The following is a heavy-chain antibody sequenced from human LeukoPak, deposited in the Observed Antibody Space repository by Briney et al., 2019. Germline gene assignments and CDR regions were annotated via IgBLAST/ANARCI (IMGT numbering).Heavy chain of an antibody. J-gene: IGHJ4*02. Sequence: ASVKVSRKASGYTFTSYYMHWVRQAPGQGLEWMGIINPSGGSTSYAQKFQGRVTMTRDMSTSTVYMELSSVRSEDTAVYYCARDGQWLVRGSYDYWGQGTLVTVSS. CDR1: GYTFTSYY. V-gene: IGHV1-46*01. CDR2: INPSGGST. CDR3: ARDGQWLVRGSYDY. D-gene: IGHD6-19*01.